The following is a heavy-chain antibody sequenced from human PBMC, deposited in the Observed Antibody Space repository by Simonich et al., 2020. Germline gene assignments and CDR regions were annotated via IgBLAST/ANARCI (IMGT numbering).Heavy chain of an antibody. J-gene: IGHJ3*02. CDR3: ANSWGSGAFDI. D-gene: IGHD7-27*01. CDR1: GFTFSSYW. CDR2: INSDGSST. V-gene: IGHV3-74*01. Sequence: EVQLVESGGGLVQPGGSLRLSCAASGFTFSSYWMHWVRQAPGKGRVWVSRINSDGSSTSYADSVKGRFTISRDNAKNTLYLQMNSLRAEDTAVYYCANSWGSGAFDIWGQGTMVTVSS.